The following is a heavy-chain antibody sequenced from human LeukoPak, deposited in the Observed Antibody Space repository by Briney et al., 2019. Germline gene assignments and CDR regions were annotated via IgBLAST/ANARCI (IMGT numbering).Heavy chain of an antibody. Sequence: GGSLRLSCAASGFTFSSYSMNWVRQAPGKGLEWVSYISSSSSTIYYADSVKGRFTISRDSAKNSLYLQMNSLRAEDSAVYYCARFIAAPYYFDYWGRGTLVTVSS. CDR3: ARFIAAPYYFDY. V-gene: IGHV3-48*01. CDR1: GFTFSSYS. CDR2: ISSSSSTI. J-gene: IGHJ4*02. D-gene: IGHD6-13*01.